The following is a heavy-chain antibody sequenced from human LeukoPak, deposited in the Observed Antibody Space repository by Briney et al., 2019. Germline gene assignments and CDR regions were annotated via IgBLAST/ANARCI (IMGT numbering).Heavy chain of an antibody. Sequence: PSETLSLTCAVYGGSFSGYDWSWIRQPPGKGLEWIGEINHSGSTNYNPSLKSRVTISVDTSKNQFSLKLSSVTAADTAVYYCATRYHWGPNYFDYWGQGTLVTVSS. CDR1: GGSFSGYD. J-gene: IGHJ4*02. CDR2: INHSGST. D-gene: IGHD7-27*01. CDR3: ATRYHWGPNYFDY. V-gene: IGHV4-34*01.